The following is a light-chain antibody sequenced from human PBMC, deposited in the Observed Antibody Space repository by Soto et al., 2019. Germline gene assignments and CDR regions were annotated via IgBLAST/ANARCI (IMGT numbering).Light chain of an antibody. V-gene: IGKV1-5*02. CDR2: DVA. CDR1: QSISRW. Sequence: DVQMTQSPSTLSPSVGDRVTIICRASQSISRWLALYQQKPGKATKLLIFDVASLESGVPSRFSGSGSGTEFTLTISNMQPDDFATYYCQQYNTYPITFGQGTRLEI. J-gene: IGKJ5*01. CDR3: QQYNTYPIT.